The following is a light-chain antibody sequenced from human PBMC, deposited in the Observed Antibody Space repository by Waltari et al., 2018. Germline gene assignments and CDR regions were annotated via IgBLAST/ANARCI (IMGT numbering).Light chain of an antibody. J-gene: IGKJ4*01. Sequence: DIQMTQSPSTLSASVGDRVTITCRASQCIHDWLAWYQQRPGTAPKLLITRASTIEHGFPSRFGGSGFGAEFSRTTSSRQPEDFAIDYCQRHHTYFGGGATVEIK. CDR2: RAS. V-gene: IGKV1-5*03. CDR1: QCIHDW. CDR3: QRHHTY.